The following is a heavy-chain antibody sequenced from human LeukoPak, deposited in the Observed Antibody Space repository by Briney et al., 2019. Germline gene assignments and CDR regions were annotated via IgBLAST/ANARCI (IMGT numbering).Heavy chain of an antibody. D-gene: IGHD3-9*01. CDR2: INPNSGGT. CDR1: GYTFTGYY. CDR3: ARFYYDILTGYYYLDY. J-gene: IGHJ4*02. V-gene: IGHV1-2*02. Sequence: ASVKVSCKASGYTFTGYYMHWVRQAPGQGLEWMGWINPNSGGTNYAQKFQGRVTMTRDTSISTAYMELSRLRSDDTAVYYCARFYYDILTGYYYLDYWGQGTLVTVSS.